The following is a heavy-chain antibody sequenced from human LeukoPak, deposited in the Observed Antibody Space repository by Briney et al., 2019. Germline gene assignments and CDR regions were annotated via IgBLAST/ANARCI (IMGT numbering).Heavy chain of an antibody. CDR3: ARDVYDSSGSYFWYFDL. D-gene: IGHD3-22*01. Sequence: GGSLRLSCAGSGFTFSIHAMSWVRQAPGKGLEWVSTIGGGDTYYADSVKGRFTISRDNAKNSLYLQMTGLRPEDTAFYYCARDVYDSSGSYFWYFDLWGRGTLVTVSS. CDR1: GFTFSIHA. CDR2: IGGGDT. V-gene: IGHV3-23*01. J-gene: IGHJ2*01.